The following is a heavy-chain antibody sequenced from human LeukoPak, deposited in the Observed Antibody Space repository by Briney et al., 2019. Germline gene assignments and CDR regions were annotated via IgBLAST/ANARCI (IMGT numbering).Heavy chain of an antibody. CDR3: ARAGNGDDFWSGPYDY. CDR1: GFTFSTYA. Sequence: GGSLRLSCAPSGFTFSTYAMHWVRHAPGKGLEYVSAIRSNGGNTYYTNSVKGRFTISRDNSKSTLYLQMCSLRAEDMAVYYCARAGNGDDFWSGPYDYWGQGTLVTVSS. J-gene: IGHJ4*02. D-gene: IGHD3-3*01. V-gene: IGHV3-64*01. CDR2: IRSNGGNT.